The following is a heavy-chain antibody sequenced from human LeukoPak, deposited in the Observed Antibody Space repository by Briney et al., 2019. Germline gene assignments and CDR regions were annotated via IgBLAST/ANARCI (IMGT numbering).Heavy chain of an antibody. V-gene: IGHV1-18*01. J-gene: IGHJ6*03. D-gene: IGHD2-2*01. CDR1: GYTFTSYG. CDR2: ISAYNGNT. CDR3: AAHPHCSSTSCYPYYYYYYMDV. Sequence: ASVKVSCKASGYTFTSYGISRVRQAPGQGLEWMGWISAYNGNTNYAQKLQGRVTMTTDTSTSTAYMELRSLRSDDTAVYYCAAHPHCSSTSCYPYYYYYYMDVWGKGTTVTVSS.